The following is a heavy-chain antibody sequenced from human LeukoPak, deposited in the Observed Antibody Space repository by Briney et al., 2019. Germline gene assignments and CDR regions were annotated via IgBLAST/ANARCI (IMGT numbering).Heavy chain of an antibody. CDR1: GFTFSDYY. J-gene: IGHJ4*02. D-gene: IGHD3-10*01. Sequence: GGSLRLSCAASGFTFSDYYMSWVRQAPGKGLEWVSVILYDGSNKNYADSVKGRFTISRDNSKNTMYLQMNSLRAEDTAVYYCATELIRSGELLSGDYWGQGTLVTVSS. V-gene: IGHV3-30-3*01. CDR3: ATELIRSGELLSGDY. CDR2: ILYDGSNK.